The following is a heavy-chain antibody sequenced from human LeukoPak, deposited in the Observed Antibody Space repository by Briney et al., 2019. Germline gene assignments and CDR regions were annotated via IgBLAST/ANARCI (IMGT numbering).Heavy chain of an antibody. CDR1: GFTFSHSP. Sequence: GGSLRLSCAASGFTFSHSPMHWVRQAPGKGLEWVSAISGNAYSTYYTDSVKGRFTISRDNSKNTLYLQIHSLRAEDTAVYYCAKVPDYCSGTSCYSPLDSWGQGTLVTVSS. V-gene: IGHV3-23*01. CDR2: ISGNAYST. J-gene: IGHJ4*02. D-gene: IGHD2-15*01. CDR3: AKVPDYCSGTSCYSPLDS.